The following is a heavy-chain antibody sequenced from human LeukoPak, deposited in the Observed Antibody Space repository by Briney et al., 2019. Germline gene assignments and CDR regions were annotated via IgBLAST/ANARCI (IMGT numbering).Heavy chain of an antibody. CDR1: GDSVPSSSAT. D-gene: IGHD3-16*01. V-gene: IGHV6-1*01. Sequence: QTLSLTCAISGDSVPSSSATWNWIRPSPSRGLEWLGRTYYRSKWYNDYAVSVKSRITINPDTSKNQFSLQLNSVTPEDTAVYFCARGGDRPGRYYYYGMDVWGQGTTVTVSS. CDR2: TYYRSKWYN. J-gene: IGHJ6*02. CDR3: ARGGDRPGRYYYYGMDV.